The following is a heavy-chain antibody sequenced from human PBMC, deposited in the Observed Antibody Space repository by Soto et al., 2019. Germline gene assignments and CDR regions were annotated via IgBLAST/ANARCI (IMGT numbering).Heavy chain of an antibody. Sequence: LRLSCAASGFTFSSYAMHWVRQAPGKGLEWVAVISYDGSNKYYADSVKGRFTISRDNSKNTLYLQMNSLRAEDTAVYYCARDREAAAGEYYYYGMDVWGQGTTVTVSS. CDR3: ARDREAAAGEYYYYGMDV. J-gene: IGHJ6*02. CDR2: ISYDGSNK. CDR1: GFTFSSYA. V-gene: IGHV3-30-3*01. D-gene: IGHD6-13*01.